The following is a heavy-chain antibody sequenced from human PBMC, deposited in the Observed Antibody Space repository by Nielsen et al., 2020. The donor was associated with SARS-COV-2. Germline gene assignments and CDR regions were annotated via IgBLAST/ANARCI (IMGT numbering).Heavy chain of an antibody. V-gene: IGHV1-18*04. Sequence: ASVKVSCKGSGFTFSRHDHGITWVRQAPGHGLEWMGWVSAYNGNTNNAQKFQGRATMTIDTSTSTAYVELRSLRSDDTAVYYCATGLGSGYYNYWGQGSLVTVSS. CDR1: GFTFSRHD. D-gene: IGHD6-25*01. CDR3: ATGLGSGYYNY. CDR2: VSAYNGNT. J-gene: IGHJ4*02.